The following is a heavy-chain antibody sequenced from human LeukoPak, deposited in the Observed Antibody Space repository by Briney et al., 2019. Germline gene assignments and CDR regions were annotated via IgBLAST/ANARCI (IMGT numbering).Heavy chain of an antibody. CDR2: ISYDGSNK. CDR3: ARDFGSESPGYYDSSGYYYGGWLDY. Sequence: TGGSLRLSCAASGFTFSSYAMRWVRQAPGKGLEWVAVISYDGSNKYYADSVKGRFTISRDNSKNTLYLQMNSLSAEDTAVYYCARDFGSESPGYYDSSGYYYGGWLDYWGQGTLVTVSS. V-gene: IGHV3-30*04. CDR1: GFTFSSYA. J-gene: IGHJ4*02. D-gene: IGHD3-22*01.